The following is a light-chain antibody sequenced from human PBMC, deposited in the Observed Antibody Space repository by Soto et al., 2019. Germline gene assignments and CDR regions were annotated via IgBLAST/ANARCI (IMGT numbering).Light chain of an antibody. Sequence: VMTQSPLSLSVSPGERATLSCRASQSVSTKLAWYQQKPGQAPRLLIYHASIRAAGIPARFSGSGSGTDFTLTISSLEPEDFAVYYCQQHSNSPRRFGQGTKVDIK. CDR3: QQHSNSPRR. J-gene: IGKJ1*01. V-gene: IGKV3-11*01. CDR1: QSVSTK. CDR2: HAS.